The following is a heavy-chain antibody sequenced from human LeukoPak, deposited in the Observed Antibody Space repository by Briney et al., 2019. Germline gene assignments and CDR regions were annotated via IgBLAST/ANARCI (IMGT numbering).Heavy chain of an antibody. CDR1: GDSMSYYY. D-gene: IGHD5-24*01. CDR2: MYYTGRT. J-gene: IGHJ4*02. V-gene: IGHV4-59*01. Sequence: SETLSLTCTVSGDSMSYYYWSWIRQTPGKGLEWLGYMYYTGRTKYNPSLKSRITFSLDMSKNQFSLKLDSVTAADTAMYYCTRITIHGDSDYWGQGTLVTVSS. CDR3: TRITIHGDSDY.